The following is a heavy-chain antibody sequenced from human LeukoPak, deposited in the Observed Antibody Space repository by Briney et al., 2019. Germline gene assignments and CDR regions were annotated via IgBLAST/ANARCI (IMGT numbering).Heavy chain of an antibody. J-gene: IGHJ5*02. CDR1: GYTFTSYD. D-gene: IGHD6-19*01. Sequence: GASVKVSCKASGYTFTSYDINWVRQATGQGREWMGWMNPNSGNTGYAQKFQGRVTMTRNTSISTAYMELSSLRSEDTAVYYCARARGRAVVGRSWFDPWGQGTLVTVSS. CDR2: MNPNSGNT. V-gene: IGHV1-8*01. CDR3: ARARGRAVVGRSWFDP.